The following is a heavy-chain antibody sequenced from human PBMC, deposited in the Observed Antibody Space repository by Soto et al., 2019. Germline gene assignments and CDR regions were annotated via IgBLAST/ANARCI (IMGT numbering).Heavy chain of an antibody. CDR2: IKSKADGGTT. CDR3: TSLYYGH. Sequence: EVQLVESGGDLVKPGGSLRLSCAASEFTFANAWISWVRQAPGKGLDWVGRIKSKADGGTTDYAAPVKGRFTISRDESQNTLYLQMNSLKTEDTAVYYCTSLYYGHWGQGTLVTVS. D-gene: IGHD4-17*01. V-gene: IGHV3-15*01. J-gene: IGHJ4*02. CDR1: EFTFANAW.